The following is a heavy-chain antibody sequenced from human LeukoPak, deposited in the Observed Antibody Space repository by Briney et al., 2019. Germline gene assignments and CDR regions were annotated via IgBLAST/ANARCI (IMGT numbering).Heavy chain of an antibody. D-gene: IGHD3-10*01. CDR2: IYASTST. V-gene: IGHV4-4*07. Sequence: SETLSLTCSVSGGYISSYYWTWIRQPAGKGLEWIGRIYASTSTSYNPSLKSRVTISVDTSKNAFSLKLTSVTAADTAVYYCARRPLSYGLDYWGQGTLVTVSS. J-gene: IGHJ4*02. CDR1: GGYISSYY. CDR3: ARRPLSYGLDY.